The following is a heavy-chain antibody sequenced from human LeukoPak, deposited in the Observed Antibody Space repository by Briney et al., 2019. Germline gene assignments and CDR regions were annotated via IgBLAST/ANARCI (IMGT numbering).Heavy chain of an antibody. V-gene: IGHV4-34*01. CDR3: ARRGSGWYLDN. CDR1: GGSFSGYH. D-gene: IGHD6-19*01. Sequence: SETLSLTCAVYGGSFSGYHWSWIRQPPGKGLEWIGEINHSGSTNYNPSLKSRVTISVDTSKNQISLKLSSVTAADTAVYYCARRGSGWYLDNWGQGTLVTVSS. CDR2: INHSGST. J-gene: IGHJ4*02.